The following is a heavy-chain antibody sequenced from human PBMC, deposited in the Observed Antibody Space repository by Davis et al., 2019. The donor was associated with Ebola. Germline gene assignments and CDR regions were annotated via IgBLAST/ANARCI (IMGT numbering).Heavy chain of an antibody. V-gene: IGHV3-21*01. CDR3: AGGESGWDASDI. CDR1: GFTFSTYS. J-gene: IGHJ3*02. CDR2: ISSDSDYI. Sequence: GESLKISCAASGFTFSTYSMSWVRQAPGKGLEWVSSISSDSDYIYYADSAKGRFTISRDNAKNSLYLQMNSLRAEDTAVYYCAGGESGWDASDIWGRGTMVTVSS. D-gene: IGHD6-19*01.